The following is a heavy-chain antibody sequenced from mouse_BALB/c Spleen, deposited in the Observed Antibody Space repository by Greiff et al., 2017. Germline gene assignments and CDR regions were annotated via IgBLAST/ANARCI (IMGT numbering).Heavy chain of an antibody. V-gene: IGHV1-4*02. D-gene: IGHD2-12*01. CDR2: INPSSGYT. Sequence: VQLQESAAELARPGASVKMSCKASGYTFTSYTMHWVKQRPGQGLEWIGYINPSSGYTEYNQKFKDKTTLTADKSSSTAYMQLSSLTSEDSAVYYCARGTTEAMDYWGQGTSVTVSS. CDR3: ARGTTEAMDY. CDR1: GYTFTSYT. J-gene: IGHJ4*01.